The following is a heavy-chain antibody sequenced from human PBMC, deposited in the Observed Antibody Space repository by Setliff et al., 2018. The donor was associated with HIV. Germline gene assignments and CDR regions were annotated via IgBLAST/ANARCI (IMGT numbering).Heavy chain of an antibody. V-gene: IGHV1-69*05. CDR1: GGTFSSYA. D-gene: IGHD3-22*01. CDR2: IIPIFGTA. CDR3: AREPRYYHTSGTDAFDI. Sequence: SSVKVSCKASGGTFSSYAISWVRQAPGQGLEWMGGIIPIFGTANYAQKLQGRVTMTTDTSTSTAYMELRSLRSDDTAVYYCAREPRYYHTSGTDAFDIWGQGTMVTVSS. J-gene: IGHJ3*02.